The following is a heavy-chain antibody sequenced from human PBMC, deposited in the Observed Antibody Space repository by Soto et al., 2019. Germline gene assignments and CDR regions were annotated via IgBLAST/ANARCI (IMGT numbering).Heavy chain of an antibody. D-gene: IGHD6-19*01. Sequence: SETLSLTCTVSGGSISSSSYYWGWIRQPPGKGLEWIGSIYYSGSTYYNPSLKSRVTISVDTSKNQFSLKLSSVTAADTAVYYCARGQSSGWYTHPHRIYYFDDWGQGTLVTVAS. V-gene: IGHV4-39*07. CDR1: GGSISSSSYY. J-gene: IGHJ4*02. CDR2: IYYSGST. CDR3: ARGQSSGWYTHPHRIYYFDD.